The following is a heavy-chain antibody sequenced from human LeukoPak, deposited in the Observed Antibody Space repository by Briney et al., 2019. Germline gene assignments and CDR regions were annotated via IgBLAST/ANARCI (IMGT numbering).Heavy chain of an antibody. CDR2: IYYSGST. CDR3: ASSTYYYGSGSYWGDYYYYYYMDV. CDR1: GGSISSSSYY. D-gene: IGHD3-10*01. Sequence: PSETLSLTCTVSGGSISSSSYYWGWIRQPPGKGLEWIGSIYYSGSTYYNPSLQSRVTISVDTSKNQFSLKLSSVTAADTAVYYCASSTYYYGSGSYWGDYYYYYYMDVWGKGTTVTVSS. J-gene: IGHJ6*03. V-gene: IGHV4-39*01.